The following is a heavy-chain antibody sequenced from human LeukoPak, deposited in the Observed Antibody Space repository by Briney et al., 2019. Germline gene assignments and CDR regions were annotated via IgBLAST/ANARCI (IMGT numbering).Heavy chain of an antibody. V-gene: IGHV3-7*01. CDR1: GFTFSSYW. CDR2: IKQDGSEK. CDR3: AREAFSYGYYYYYYMDV. D-gene: IGHD5-18*01. J-gene: IGHJ6*03. Sequence: GGSLRLSCAASGFTFSSYWMSWVRQAPGKRLEWVANIKQDGSEKYYVDSVKGRFTISRDNAKNSLYLQMNSLRAEDTAVYYCAREAFSYGYYYYYYMDVWGKGTTVTISS.